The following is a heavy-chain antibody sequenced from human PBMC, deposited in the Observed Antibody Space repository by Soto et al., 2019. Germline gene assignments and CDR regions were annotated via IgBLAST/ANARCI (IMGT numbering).Heavy chain of an antibody. Sequence: GGSLRLSCAASGFTLSSYAMHWVRQAPGKGLEWVAVISYDGSNKYYADSVKGRFTISRDNSKNTLYLQMNSLRAEDTAVYYCARDPAVVVPAAIDGMDVWGQGTTVTV. J-gene: IGHJ6*02. D-gene: IGHD2-2*02. V-gene: IGHV3-30-3*01. CDR2: ISYDGSNK. CDR1: GFTLSSYA. CDR3: ARDPAVVVPAAIDGMDV.